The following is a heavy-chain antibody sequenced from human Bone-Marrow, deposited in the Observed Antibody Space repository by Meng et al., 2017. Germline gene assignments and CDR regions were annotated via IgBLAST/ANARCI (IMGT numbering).Heavy chain of an antibody. CDR2: INHSVST. Sequence: QVTLKQGGAGLLKPSETRSLDGVVCGGSFSDYYWSWIRQPPGKGLEWIGEINHSVSTNYNPSLESRATISVDTSQNNLSLKLSSVTAADSAVYYCARGPTTMAHDFDYWGQGTLVTVSS. CDR3: ARGPTTMAHDFDY. D-gene: IGHD4-11*01. CDR1: GGSFSDYY. J-gene: IGHJ4*02. V-gene: IGHV4-34*01.